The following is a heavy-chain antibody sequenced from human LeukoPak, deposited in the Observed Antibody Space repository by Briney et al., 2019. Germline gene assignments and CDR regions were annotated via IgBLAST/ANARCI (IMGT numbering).Heavy chain of an antibody. D-gene: IGHD6-13*01. CDR2: IWYDGSNK. CDR3: TRDVSSTRFDC. J-gene: IGHJ4*02. CDR1: GFTFRNYG. V-gene: IGHV3-33*01. Sequence: GGSERLSCTASGFTFRNYGMHWVRQAPGKGLEWVAVIWYDGSNKYYADSVKGRFTISRDNSKNTLYLQVDSLRAEDTAVYYCTRDVSSTRFDCWGQGTLVTVSS.